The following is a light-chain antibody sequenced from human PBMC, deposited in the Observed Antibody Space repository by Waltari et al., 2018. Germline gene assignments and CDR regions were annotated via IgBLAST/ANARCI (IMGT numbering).Light chain of an antibody. CDR2: DVN. CDR3: SSYTTSNIII. Sequence: QSALTQPASVSGSPGESLTISCTGTSSDIGGYNYVSWYQQHPGKAPELMIYDVNYRPSVVSNRFSGSTSGNTASLTISGLQAEDEADYYCSSYTTSNIIIFGGGTKLSVL. CDR1: SSDIGGYNY. V-gene: IGLV2-14*03. J-gene: IGLJ2*01.